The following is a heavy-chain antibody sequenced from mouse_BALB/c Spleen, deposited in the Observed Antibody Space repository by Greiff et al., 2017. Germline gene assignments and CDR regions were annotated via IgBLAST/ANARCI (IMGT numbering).Heavy chain of an antibody. Sequence: EVKVVESGGGLVQPGGSRKLSCAASGFTFSSFGMHWVRQAPEKGLEWVAYISSGSSTIYYADRVKGRFTISRDNPKNTLFLQMTSLRSEDTAMYYCARGGDYLAWFAYWGQGTLVTVSA. CDR1: GFTFSSFG. J-gene: IGHJ3*01. D-gene: IGHD1-1*01. V-gene: IGHV5-17*02. CDR3: ARGGDYLAWFAY. CDR2: ISSGSSTI.